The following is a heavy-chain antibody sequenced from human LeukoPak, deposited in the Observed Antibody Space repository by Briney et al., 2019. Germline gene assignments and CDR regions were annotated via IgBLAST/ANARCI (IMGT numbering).Heavy chain of an antibody. CDR3: ARLVVPYGMDV. V-gene: IGHV4-59*08. CDR2: IYYSGST. Sequence: SETLSLTCTVSGGSISSYYWSWIRQPPGKGLEWVGYIYYSGSTNYNPSLKSRVTISVDTSKNQFSLKLSSVTAADTAVYYCARLVVPYGMDVWGQGTTVTVSS. J-gene: IGHJ6*02. D-gene: IGHD2-2*01. CDR1: GGSISSYY.